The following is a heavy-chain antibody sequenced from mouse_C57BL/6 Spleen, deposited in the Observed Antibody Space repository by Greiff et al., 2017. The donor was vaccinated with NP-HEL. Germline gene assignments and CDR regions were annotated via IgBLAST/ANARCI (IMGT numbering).Heavy chain of an antibody. D-gene: IGHD2-5*01. J-gene: IGHJ3*01. CDR3: AMAYYSNYDPAWFAY. CDR2: IHPSDSDP. V-gene: IGHV1-74*01. Sequence: VQLQQPGAELVKPGASVKVSCKASGYTFTSYWMHWVKQRPGQGLEWIGRIHPSDSDPNYNQKFKGKATLTVDKSSSTAYMQLSSLTSEDSAVYYCAMAYYSNYDPAWFAYWGQGTLVTVSA. CDR1: GYTFTSYW.